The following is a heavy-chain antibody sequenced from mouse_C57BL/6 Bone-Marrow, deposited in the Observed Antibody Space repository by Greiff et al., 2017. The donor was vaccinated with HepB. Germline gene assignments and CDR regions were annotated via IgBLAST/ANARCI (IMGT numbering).Heavy chain of an antibody. D-gene: IGHD1-1*01. J-gene: IGHJ1*03. CDR1: GYTFTDYY. CDR3: ARSLYYDGRGNCGYFDV. Sequence: QVQLQQSGAELVRPGASVKLSCKASGYTFTDYYINWVKQRPGQGLEWIARIYPGSGNTYYNEKFKGKATLTAEKSSSTAYMQLSSLTSEDSAVYFCARSLYYDGRGNCGYFDVWGTGTTVTVSS. CDR2: IYPGSGNT. V-gene: IGHV1-76*01.